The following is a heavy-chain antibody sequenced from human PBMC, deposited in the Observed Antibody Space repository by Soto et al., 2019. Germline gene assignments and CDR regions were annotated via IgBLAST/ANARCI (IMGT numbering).Heavy chain of an antibody. CDR1: GGSISTSSYY. J-gene: IGHJ4*02. CDR2: IFYSGST. D-gene: IGHD2-15*01. CDR3: ARSYCSAGRCYSFNY. Sequence: SETLSLTCTVSGGSISTSSYYWGWIRQPPGKGLEWIGSIFYSGSTFYNPSLKGRVTISVDTSKNQFSLKLTSVTAADTAVFYCARSYCSAGRCYSFNYWGLGTLVTVSS. V-gene: IGHV4-39*01.